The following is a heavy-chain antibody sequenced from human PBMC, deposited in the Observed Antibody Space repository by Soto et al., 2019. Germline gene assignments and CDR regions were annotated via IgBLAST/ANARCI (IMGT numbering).Heavy chain of an antibody. J-gene: IGHJ4*02. CDR1: GGSFSGYY. CDR2: INHSGST. Sequence: PSETLSLTCAVYGGSFSGYYWSWIRQPPGKGLEGIGEINHSGSTNYNPSLNSRVTISVDTSKKQYSLKLSSVTAADTAVYYCARGFSYGNSGFDYWGQGTLVTVSS. D-gene: IGHD5-18*01. V-gene: IGHV4-34*01. CDR3: ARGFSYGNSGFDY.